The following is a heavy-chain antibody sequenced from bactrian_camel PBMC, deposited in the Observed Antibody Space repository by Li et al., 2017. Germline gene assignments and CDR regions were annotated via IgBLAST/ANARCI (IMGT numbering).Heavy chain of an antibody. V-gene: IGHV3S1*01. Sequence: QLVESGGGSVQTGGSLRLSCLASNSLPNNYCMGWFRQAPGKEREEVAGIYGTGVGTTLYADSVKGRFSISHDNAKNTLYLQMNSLKPEDTAMYYCAAGKDHTRYDCWTGSDGDNYWGRGTQVTVS. J-gene: IGHJ4*01. D-gene: IGHD1*01. CDR1: NSLPNNYC. CDR2: IYGTGVGTT. CDR3: AAGKDHTRYDCWTGSDGDNY.